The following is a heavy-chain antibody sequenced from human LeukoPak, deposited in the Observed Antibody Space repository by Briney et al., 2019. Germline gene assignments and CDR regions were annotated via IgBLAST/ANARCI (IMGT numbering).Heavy chain of an antibody. CDR1: GVTFSSYA. Sequence: VGSLRLSCAASGVTFSSYAMSWVRQAPGKGVEWVSAFCGMGGGTYYADSVKGGFTTSRDNSKNTLYLQMNSLRAEDTAVYYCARGRRDGYNLLDAFDIWGQGTVVTVSS. J-gene: IGHJ3*02. CDR3: ARGRRDGYNLLDAFDI. CDR2: FCGMGGGT. V-gene: IGHV3-23*01. D-gene: IGHD5-24*01.